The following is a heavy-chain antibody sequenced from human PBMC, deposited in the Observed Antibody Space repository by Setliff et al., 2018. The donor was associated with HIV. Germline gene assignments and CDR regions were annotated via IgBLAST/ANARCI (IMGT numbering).Heavy chain of an antibody. J-gene: IGHJ6*02. CDR3: ARDSELGLNYHYGMDV. CDR2: IYTSGNT. D-gene: IGHD1-26*01. Sequence: SETLSHTCTVSGGSISSHYWSWIRQPAGKGLEWIGRIYTSGNTNYNPSLKSRVTMSVDTSKNQFSLKLSSVTAADTAVYYCARDSELGLNYHYGMDVWGQGTTVTVSS. CDR1: GGSISSHY. V-gene: IGHV4-4*07.